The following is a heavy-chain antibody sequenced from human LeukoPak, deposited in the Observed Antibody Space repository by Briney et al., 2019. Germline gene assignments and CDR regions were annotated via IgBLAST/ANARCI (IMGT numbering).Heavy chain of an antibody. CDR3: ARPGAGGDYVFDY. D-gene: IGHD4-17*01. CDR2: IYPGDSDT. J-gene: IGHJ4*02. Sequence: TGESLKISCKVSGYSFTSYWIGWVRQMPGKGLEWMGIIYPGDSDTRYSPSFQGQVTTSADKSISTAYLQWSSLKASDTAMYYCARPGAGGDYVFDYWGQGTLVTVSS. V-gene: IGHV5-51*01. CDR1: GYSFTSYW.